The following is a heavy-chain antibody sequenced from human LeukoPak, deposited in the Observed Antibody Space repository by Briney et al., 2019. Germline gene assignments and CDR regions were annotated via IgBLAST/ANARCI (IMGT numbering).Heavy chain of an antibody. J-gene: IGHJ3*02. CDR1: GFSFRSHW. CDR2: IKPDGSDK. V-gene: IGHV3-7*01. D-gene: IGHD5-24*01. CDR3: ATISAQTFDI. Sequence: GGSLRLSCVGSGFSFRSHWVNWVRQSPGKGLEWVANIKPDGSDKYYVDSASGRFTVSRDNAKNSAFLQMNSLRAEDTAIYYCATISAQTFDIWGQGTLVSVSS.